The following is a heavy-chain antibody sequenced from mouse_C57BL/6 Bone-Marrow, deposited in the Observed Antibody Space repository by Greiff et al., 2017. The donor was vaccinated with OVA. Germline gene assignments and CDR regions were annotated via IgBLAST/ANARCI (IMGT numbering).Heavy chain of an antibody. D-gene: IGHD3-3*01. CDR3: ARRAGVYAMDD. V-gene: IGHV1-20*01. CDR1: GYSFTGYF. CDR2: INPYNGDT. J-gene: IGHJ4*01. Sequence: VQLQQSGPELVKPGDSVKISCKASGYSFTGYFMNWVMQSHGKSLEWIGRINPYNGDTFYNQKFKGKATLTVDKSSSTAHMELRSLTSEDSAVYYCARRAGVYAMDDWGQGTSVTVSS.